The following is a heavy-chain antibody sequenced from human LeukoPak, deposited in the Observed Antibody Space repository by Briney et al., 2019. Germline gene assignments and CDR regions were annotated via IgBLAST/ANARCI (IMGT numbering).Heavy chain of an antibody. Sequence: ASVKVSCKASGYTFTSYGISWVRQAPGQGLEWMGWVSAYNGNTNYAQKLQGRVTMTTDTSTSTAYMELRSLRSDGTAVYYCARGGQIFGVVPYDYWGQGTLVTVSS. CDR3: ARGGQIFGVVPYDY. J-gene: IGHJ4*02. D-gene: IGHD3-3*01. CDR2: VSAYNGNT. CDR1: GYTFTSYG. V-gene: IGHV1-18*01.